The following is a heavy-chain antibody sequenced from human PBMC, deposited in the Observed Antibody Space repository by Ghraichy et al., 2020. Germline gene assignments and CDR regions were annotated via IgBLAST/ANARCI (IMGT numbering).Heavy chain of an antibody. CDR1: GFTFSIYA. V-gene: IGHV3-23*01. CDR3: AKDRTGVFDY. CDR2: ITGSGDST. D-gene: IGHD7-27*01. Sequence: GGSLRLSCAASGFTFSIYAMTWVRQAPGKGLEWVSAITGSGDSTYYADSVKGRFTISRDNSKNTVYLQMNSLRAEDTAVYYCAKDRTGVFDYWGQGTLVTXX. J-gene: IGHJ4*02.